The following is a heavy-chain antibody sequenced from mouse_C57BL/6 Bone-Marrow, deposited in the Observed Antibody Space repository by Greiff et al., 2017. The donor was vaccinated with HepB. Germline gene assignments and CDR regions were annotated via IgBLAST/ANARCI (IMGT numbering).Heavy chain of an antibody. CDR3: TRERYGSSYGWYFDV. D-gene: IGHD1-1*01. V-gene: IGHV1-15*01. CDR2: IDPETGGT. J-gene: IGHJ1*03. CDR1: GYTFTDYE. Sequence: VKLQQSGAELVRPGASVTLSCKASGYTFTDYEMHWVKQTPVHGLEWIGAIDPETGGTASNQKFKGKAILTADKSSSTAYMELRSLTSEDSAVYYCTRERYGSSYGWYFDVWGTGTTVTVSS.